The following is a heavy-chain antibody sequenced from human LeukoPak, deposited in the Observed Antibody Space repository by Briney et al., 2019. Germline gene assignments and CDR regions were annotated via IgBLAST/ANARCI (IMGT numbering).Heavy chain of an antibody. CDR2: ISGSGGST. J-gene: IGHJ4*02. CDR3: AKRIRLGELSFDY. D-gene: IGHD3-16*02. Sequence: GGSLRLSCAASGFTFSSYAMSWVRQAPGKGLECVSAISGSGGSTYYADSVKGRFTISRDNSKNTLYLLMNSLRAEDTAVYYCAKRIRLGELSFDYWGQGTLVTVSS. V-gene: IGHV3-23*01. CDR1: GFTFSSYA.